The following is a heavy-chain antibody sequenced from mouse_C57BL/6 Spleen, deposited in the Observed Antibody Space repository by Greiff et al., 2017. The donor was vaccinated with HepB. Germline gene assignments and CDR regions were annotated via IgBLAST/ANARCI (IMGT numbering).Heavy chain of an antibody. D-gene: IGHD2-14*01. V-gene: IGHV1-5*01. Sequence: VQLKQSGTVLARPGASVKMSCKTSGYTFTSYWMHWVNQRPGQGLEWIGAIYPGNSDTSYNQKFKGKAKLTAVTSASTAYMELSSLTNEDSAVYYCTREWGHYRDYFDYWGQGTTLTVSS. CDR3: TREWGHYRDYFDY. CDR2: IYPGNSDT. CDR1: GYTFTSYW. J-gene: IGHJ2*01.